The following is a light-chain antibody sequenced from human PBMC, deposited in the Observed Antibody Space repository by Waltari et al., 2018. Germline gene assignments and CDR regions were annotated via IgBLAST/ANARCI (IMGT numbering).Light chain of an antibody. V-gene: IGKV4-1*01. Sequence: DIVMTQSPDSLAVSLGERATIKCKSSQSVLYNSNDKNYLAWYQQKPGQPPKLPIYWASTRESGVPDRFSGSGSGTDFTLTISSLQAEDVAVYYCQQYYRSRTFGQGTKVEIK. CDR3: QQYYRSRT. J-gene: IGKJ1*01. CDR2: WAS. CDR1: QSVLYNSNDKNY.